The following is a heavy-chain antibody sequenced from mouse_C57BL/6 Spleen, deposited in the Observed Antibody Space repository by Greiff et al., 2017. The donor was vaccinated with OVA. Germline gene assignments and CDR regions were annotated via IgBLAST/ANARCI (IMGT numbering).Heavy chain of an antibody. V-gene: IGHV1-82*01. J-gene: IGHJ4*01. Sequence: VKLQESGPELVKPGASVKISCKASGYAFSSSWMNWVKQRPGKGLEWIGRIYPGDGDTNYNGKFKGKATLTADKSSSTAYMQLSSLTSEDSAVYFCAREGPYYGSSDYAMDYWGQGTSVTVSS. D-gene: IGHD1-1*01. CDR1: GYAFSSSW. CDR2: IYPGDGDT. CDR3: AREGPYYGSSDYAMDY.